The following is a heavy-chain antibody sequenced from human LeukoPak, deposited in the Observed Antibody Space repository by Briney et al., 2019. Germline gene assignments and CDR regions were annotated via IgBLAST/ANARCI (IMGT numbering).Heavy chain of an antibody. CDR2: ISSGSSTI. V-gene: IGHV3-48*01. CDR1: GFTFSTYS. J-gene: IGHJ4*02. Sequence: GGSLTLPCAASGFTFSTYSMNWVRQAPGKGLEWVSYISSGSSTIYYADSVKGRFTISRANAKNSLYLQMNSLRAEDTAVYYCANSAGGSGYYRPLDKWGQG. CDR3: ANSAGGSGYYRPLDK. D-gene: IGHD3-22*01.